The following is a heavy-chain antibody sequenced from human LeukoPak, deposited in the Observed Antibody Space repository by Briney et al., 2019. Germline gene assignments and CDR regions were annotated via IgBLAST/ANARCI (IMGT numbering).Heavy chain of an antibody. J-gene: IGHJ6*03. CDR1: GFTFSSYE. CDR2: ISSSGSTI. V-gene: IGHV3-48*03. D-gene: IGHD5-12*01. CDR3: ARAYSGYVIYYYYYMDV. Sequence: GGSLRLSCAASGFTFSSYEMNWVRQAPGKGPEWVSYISSSGSTIYYADSVKGRFTISRDNAKNSLYLQMNSLRAEDTAVYYCARAYSGYVIYYYYYMDVWGKGTTVTISS.